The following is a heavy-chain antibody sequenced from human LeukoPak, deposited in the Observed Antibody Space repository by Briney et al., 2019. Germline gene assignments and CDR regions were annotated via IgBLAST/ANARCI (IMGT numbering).Heavy chain of an antibody. CDR3: ASPRAFCSSTSCQTANGAFDI. D-gene: IGHD2-2*01. Sequence: SAKVSCKASGGTFSSYTISWVRQAPGQGLEWMGRIIPILGIANYAQKFQGRVTITADKSTSTAYMELSSLRSEDTAVYYCASPRAFCSSTSCQTANGAFDIWGQGTMVTVSS. CDR2: IIPILGIA. V-gene: IGHV1-69*02. CDR1: GGTFSSYT. J-gene: IGHJ3*02.